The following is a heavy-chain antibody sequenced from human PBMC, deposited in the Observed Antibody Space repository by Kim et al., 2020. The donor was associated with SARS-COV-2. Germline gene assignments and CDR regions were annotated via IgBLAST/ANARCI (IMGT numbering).Heavy chain of an antibody. CDR3: ARATVGATTDDGAYYYYGMDV. CDR2: IKQDGSEK. V-gene: IGHV3-7*03. Sequence: GGSLRLSCAASGFTFTSYWMSWVRQAQGKGLEWVTNIKQDGSEKYYVDSVKGRFTISRDNAKNSLYLQMNSLRADDTAVYYCARATVGATTDDGAYYYYGMDVWGQGTTVTVSS. J-gene: IGHJ6*02. D-gene: IGHD1-26*01. CDR1: GFTFTSYW.